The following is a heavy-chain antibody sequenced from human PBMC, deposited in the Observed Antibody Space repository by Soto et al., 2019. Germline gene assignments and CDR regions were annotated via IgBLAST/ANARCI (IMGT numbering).Heavy chain of an antibody. D-gene: IGHD6-6*01. CDR3: ARVRMQQLVRLRYYFDY. CDR1: GGSFSGYY. CDR2: INHSGST. Sequence: PSETLCLTCAVYGGSFSGYYWSWIRQPPGKGLEWIGEINHSGSTNYNPSLKSRVTISVDTSKKQFSLKLSSVTAADTAVYYCARVRMQQLVRLRYYFDYWGQGTLVTVSS. V-gene: IGHV4-34*01. J-gene: IGHJ4*02.